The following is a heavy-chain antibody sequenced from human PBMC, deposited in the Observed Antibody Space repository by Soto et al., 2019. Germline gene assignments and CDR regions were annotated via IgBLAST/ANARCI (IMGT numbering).Heavy chain of an antibody. V-gene: IGHV3-23*01. D-gene: IGHD3-3*01. CDR2: ISGSGSST. CDR3: ATSYYDFWSFSHTGRYFDY. J-gene: IGHJ4*02. CDR1: RFTFSSYA. Sequence: GGSLRLSCAASRFTFSSYAMSWVRQAPGKGLEWVSAISGSGSSTFYADSVKGRFTISRDNSKNTLYLQMNSLRAGDTAVYYCATSYYDFWSFSHTGRYFDYWGQGT.